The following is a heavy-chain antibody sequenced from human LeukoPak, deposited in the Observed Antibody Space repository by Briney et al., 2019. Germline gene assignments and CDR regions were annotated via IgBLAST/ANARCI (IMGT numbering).Heavy chain of an antibody. V-gene: IGHV3-30*18. D-gene: IGHD1-14*01. Sequence: PGGSLRLSCAASGFTFSSYGMHWVRQAPGKGLEWVAVISYDGSNKYYADSVKGRFTISRDNSKNTLYLQMNSLRAEDTAVYYCAKDIGITDYNGHDGVDPSSFYWGQGTLVTVSS. CDR2: ISYDGSNK. J-gene: IGHJ4*02. CDR3: AKDIGITDYNGHDGVDPSSFY. CDR1: GFTFSSYG.